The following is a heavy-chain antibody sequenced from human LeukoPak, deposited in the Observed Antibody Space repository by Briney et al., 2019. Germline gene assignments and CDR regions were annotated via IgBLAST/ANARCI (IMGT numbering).Heavy chain of an antibody. J-gene: IGHJ4*02. CDR2: IYYSGST. CDR1: GGPISSGDYY. D-gene: IGHD3-3*01. CDR3: ARNRYYDFWSGYYTYFDY. Sequence: SQTLSLTCTVSGGPISSGDYYWSWIRQPPGKGLEWIGYIYYSGSTNYNPSLKSRVTISVDTSKNQFSLKLSSVTAADTAVYYCARNRYYDFWSGYYTYFDYWGQGTLVTVSS. V-gene: IGHV4-30-4*01.